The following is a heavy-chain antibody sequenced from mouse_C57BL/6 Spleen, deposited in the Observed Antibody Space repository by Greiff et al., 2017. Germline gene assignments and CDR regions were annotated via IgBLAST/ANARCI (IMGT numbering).Heavy chain of an antibody. CDR2: IHPNSGST. V-gene: IGHV1-64*01. CDR3: ARRGYSNYVFWFAY. CDR1: GYTFTSYW. J-gene: IGHJ3*01. Sequence: VKLQQPGAELVKPGASVKLSCKASGYTFTSYWMHWVKQRPGQGLEWIGMIHPNSGSTNYNEKFKSKATLTVDKSSSTAYMQLSSLTSEDSAVYYCARRGYSNYVFWFAYWGQGTLVTVSA. D-gene: IGHD2-5*01.